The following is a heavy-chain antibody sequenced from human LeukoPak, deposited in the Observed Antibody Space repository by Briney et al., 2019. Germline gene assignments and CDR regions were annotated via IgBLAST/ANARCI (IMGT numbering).Heavy chain of an antibody. Sequence: GGSLRLSCAAFGFTFSNFWMSWVRQAPGRGLEWVANIHPEGNEKYHVESVKGRFTISRDNPKNSLFLQMNGLRVEDTAVYYCARGDDFSGDHWGQGTLVTVSS. D-gene: IGHD1-1*01. J-gene: IGHJ4*02. V-gene: IGHV3-7*04. CDR2: IHPEGNEK. CDR1: GFTFSNFW. CDR3: ARGDDFSGDH.